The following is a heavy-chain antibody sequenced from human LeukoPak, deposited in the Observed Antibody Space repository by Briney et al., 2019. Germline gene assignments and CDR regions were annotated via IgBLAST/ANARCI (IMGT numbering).Heavy chain of an antibody. D-gene: IGHD2-2*01. J-gene: IGHJ4*02. Sequence: GGSLRLSCAASGFSFYHYWMTWVRQAPGKGLEWGANIKQDGSEMYYVDSVKGRFTISRDNAKTSLYLQMNSLRPEDTAVYYCAVNVPPDYWGQGTLVTVSS. V-gene: IGHV3-7*01. CDR2: IKQDGSEM. CDR1: GFSFYHYW. CDR3: AVNVPPDY.